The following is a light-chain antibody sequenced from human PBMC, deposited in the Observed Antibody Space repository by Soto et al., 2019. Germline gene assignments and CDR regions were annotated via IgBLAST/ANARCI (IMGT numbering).Light chain of an antibody. V-gene: IGKV3-15*01. Sequence: EIVMTQSPATLSVSPGERATLSCRASQSVSSNLAWYQQKPGQAPRLLIYGASTRATGIPARFSGSGSGTEFTLTISSLQSEDFAVHYCQQYNTWLWTFGQGTKV. J-gene: IGKJ1*01. CDR2: GAS. CDR3: QQYNTWLWT. CDR1: QSVSSN.